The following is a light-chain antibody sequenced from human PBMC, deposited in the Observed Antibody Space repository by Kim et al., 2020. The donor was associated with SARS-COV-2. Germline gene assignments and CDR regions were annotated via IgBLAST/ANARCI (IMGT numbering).Light chain of an antibody. CDR1: SLTTYY. V-gene: IGLV3-19*01. CDR2: GKN. Sequence: SSELTQDSAVSVALGQTVRITCQGDSLTTYYASWYQQKPGQAPILVLYGKNNRPSGIPDRFSGSSSGTTASLTITGAQAEDEADYYCNSRDSNGFHVFAPGTTVTVL. J-gene: IGLJ1*01. CDR3: NSRDSNGFHV.